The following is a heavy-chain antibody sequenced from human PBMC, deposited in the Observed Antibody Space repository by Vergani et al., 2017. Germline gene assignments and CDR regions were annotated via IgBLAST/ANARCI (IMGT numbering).Heavy chain of an antibody. CDR2: TRNKANSYTT. D-gene: IGHD2-2*01. V-gene: IGHV3-72*01. Sequence: EVQLVEPGGGLVQPGGSLRLSCAASGFTFSDHYMDWVRQAPGKGLEWVGRTRNKANSYTTEYAASVKGRFTISRDDSKNSLYLQMNSLKIEDTAVYYCARLGYCSSTTCRQAFDIWGQGTMVTVS. J-gene: IGHJ3*02. CDR3: ARLGYCSSTTCRQAFDI. CDR1: GFTFSDHY.